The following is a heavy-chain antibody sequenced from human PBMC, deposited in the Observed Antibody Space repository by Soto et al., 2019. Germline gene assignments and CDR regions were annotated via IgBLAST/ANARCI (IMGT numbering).Heavy chain of an antibody. CDR1: GFNVSSNS. Sequence: EVQLVETGGGLTQPGGSLRLSCAASGFNVSSNSMNWVRQAPGKGLEWLSLIHSDANTKYADSVKGRFTSSRDSSENKFYLQMNSLRAEDTGVYYCARHVWLESWGQGTLVTVSS. V-gene: IGHV3-53*02. CDR2: IHSDANT. J-gene: IGHJ5*01. CDR3: ARHVWLES.